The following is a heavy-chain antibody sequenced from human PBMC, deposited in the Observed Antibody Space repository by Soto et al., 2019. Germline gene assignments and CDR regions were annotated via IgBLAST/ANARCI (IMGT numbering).Heavy chain of an antibody. J-gene: IGHJ6*02. Sequence: GGSLRLSCAASGFTFSSYWMSWVRQAPGKGLEWVANIKQDGSEKYYVDSVKGRFTISRDNAKNSLYLQMNSLRAEDTAVYYCARENYDSSGFIITPFYYYYGMDVWGQGTTVTVSS. D-gene: IGHD3-22*01. CDR2: IKQDGSEK. V-gene: IGHV3-7*01. CDR1: GFTFSSYW. CDR3: ARENYDSSGFIITPFYYYYGMDV.